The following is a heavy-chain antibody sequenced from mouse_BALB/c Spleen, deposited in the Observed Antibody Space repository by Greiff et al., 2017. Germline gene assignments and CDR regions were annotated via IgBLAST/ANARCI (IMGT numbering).Heavy chain of an antibody. CDR1: GYSITSDYA. J-gene: IGHJ2*01. CDR2: ISYSGST. D-gene: IGHD2-3*01. Sequence: EVQLQQSGPGLVKPSQSLSLTCTVTGYSITSDYAWNWIRQFPGNKLEWMGYISYSGSTSYNPSLKSRISITRDTSKNQFFLQLNSVTTEDTATYYCALYDGYPYYFDYWGQGTTLTVSS. V-gene: IGHV3-2*02. CDR3: ALYDGYPYYFDY.